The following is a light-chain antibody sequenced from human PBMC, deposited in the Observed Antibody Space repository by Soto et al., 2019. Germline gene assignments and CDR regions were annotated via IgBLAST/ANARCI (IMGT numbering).Light chain of an antibody. V-gene: IGKV1-9*01. CDR2: AAS. J-gene: IGKJ5*01. Sequence: SPCSLSASSGDRVSSTCRASQGISSYLAWYQQKPGKAPKLLIYAASSLQSGVPSRFSGSGSGTDFTLTISSLQPEDFATYYCQHANQLPPLPVAQGTRVEIK. CDR1: QGISSY. CDR3: QHANQLPPLP.